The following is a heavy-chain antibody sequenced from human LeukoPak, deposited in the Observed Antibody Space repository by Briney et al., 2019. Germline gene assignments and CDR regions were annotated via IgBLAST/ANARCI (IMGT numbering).Heavy chain of an antibody. D-gene: IGHD4-17*01. CDR3: ARHRTTVTTPFDY. Sequence: SETLSLTCTVSGGPISSFSWSWIRQPPGRRLGWIGYILDSGGTHFNPFLKSRVTMSEDTSKNQVSLNLNSVTAADTAVYYCARHRTTVTTPFDYWGQGTLVTVSS. V-gene: IGHV4-59*08. J-gene: IGHJ4*02. CDR2: ILDSGGT. CDR1: GGPISSFS.